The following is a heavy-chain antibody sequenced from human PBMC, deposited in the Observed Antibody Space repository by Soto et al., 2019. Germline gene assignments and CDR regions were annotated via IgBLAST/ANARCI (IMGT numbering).Heavy chain of an antibody. CDR3: ARSEAARYLDY. CDR2: IWYDGSNK. D-gene: IGHD6-6*01. CDR1: GFAFSSYA. J-gene: IGHJ4*02. Sequence: VQLLESGGGLVQPGGSLRLSCAASGFAFSSYAMSWVRQAPGKGLEWVAVIWYDGSNKYYADSVKGRFTISRDNSKNTLYLQMNSLRAEDTAVYYCARSEAARYLDYWGQGTLVTVSS. V-gene: IGHV3-33*08.